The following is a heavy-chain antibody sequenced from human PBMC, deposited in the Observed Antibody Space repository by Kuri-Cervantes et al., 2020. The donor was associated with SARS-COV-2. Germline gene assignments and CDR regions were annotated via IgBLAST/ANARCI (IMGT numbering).Heavy chain of an antibody. CDR3: AKGTQLWLLFSHFDF. Sequence: GESLKISCAASGFSFNSYAMSWVRQAPGKGLEWVSTISDSAGTTHYADSVKGRFTISRDNSRDTLYLQMNSLRAEDSALYYCAKGTQLWLLFSHFDFWGQGTLVTVSS. CDR2: ISDSAGTT. D-gene: IGHD5-18*01. V-gene: IGHV3-23*01. J-gene: IGHJ4*02. CDR1: GFSFNSYA.